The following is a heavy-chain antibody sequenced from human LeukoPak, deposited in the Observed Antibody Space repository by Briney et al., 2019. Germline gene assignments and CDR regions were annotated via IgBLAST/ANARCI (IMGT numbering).Heavy chain of an antibody. J-gene: IGHJ4*02. CDR1: GGTFSSYA. V-gene: IGHV1-69*05. D-gene: IGHD3-22*01. Sequence: SVKVSCKASGGTFSSYAISWVRQAPGQGLEWMGGIIPIFGTANYAQKFQGRVTITTDESTSTAYMELSSLRSEDTAVYYCAIPRGYYYDSSEEAYFDYWGQGTLVTVSS. CDR2: IIPIFGTA. CDR3: AIPRGYYYDSSEEAYFDY.